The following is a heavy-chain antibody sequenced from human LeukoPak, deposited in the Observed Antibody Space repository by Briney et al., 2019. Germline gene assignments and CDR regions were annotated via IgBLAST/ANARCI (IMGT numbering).Heavy chain of an antibody. J-gene: IGHJ3*02. D-gene: IGHD3-22*01. CDR2: ISSNGGST. CDR1: GFTFSSYA. Sequence: GGSLRLSCAASGFTFSSYAMHWVRQAPGKGLEYVSAISSNGGSTYCANSVKGRFTISRDNSKNTLYLQMGSLRAEDMAVYYCARVSGITMIVVVPEDGFDIWGQGTMVTVSS. CDR3: ARVSGITMIVVVPEDGFDI. V-gene: IGHV3-64*01.